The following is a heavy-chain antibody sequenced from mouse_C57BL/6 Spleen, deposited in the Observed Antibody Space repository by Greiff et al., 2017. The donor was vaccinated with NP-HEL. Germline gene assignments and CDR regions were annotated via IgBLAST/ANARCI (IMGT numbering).Heavy chain of an antibody. V-gene: IGHV1-59*01. J-gene: IGHJ1*03. D-gene: IGHD1-1*01. CDR2: IDPSDSYT. CDR3: ARWSDYGSSYDWYFDV. Sequence: QVQLQQPGAELVRPGTSVKLSCKASGYTFTSYWMHWVKQRPGQGLEWIGVIDPSDSYTNYNQKFKGKATLTVDTSSSTAYIQLSSLTSEDSAVYYCARWSDYGSSYDWYFDVWGTGTTVTVSS. CDR1: GYTFTSYW.